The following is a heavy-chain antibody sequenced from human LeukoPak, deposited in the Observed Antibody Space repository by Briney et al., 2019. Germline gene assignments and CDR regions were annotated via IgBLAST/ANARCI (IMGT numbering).Heavy chain of an antibody. CDR3: ARGKPPRAAAGTNFDY. J-gene: IGHJ4*02. D-gene: IGHD6-13*01. Sequence: GGSLRLSCAASGFTFSSYSMNWVRQAPGKGLEWVSSISSSSSYIYYADSVKGRFTISRDNAKNSLYLQMNSLRAEDTAVYYCARGKPPRAAAGTNFDYWGQGTLVTVSS. V-gene: IGHV3-21*01. CDR2: ISSSSSYI. CDR1: GFTFSSYS.